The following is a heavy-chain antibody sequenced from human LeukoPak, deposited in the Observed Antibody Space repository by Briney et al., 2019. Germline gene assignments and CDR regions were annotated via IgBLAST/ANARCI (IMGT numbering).Heavy chain of an antibody. Sequence: GGSLRLSCAASGFTFSCCAIHWVRQAPGRGLEWVAVISSDENTKFYADSVKGRFTVYRDNSKRTVWLQMNSLRAEDTAVYYCAKKGGSSGRYDYLDYWGQGTLVTVSS. J-gene: IGHJ4*02. CDR3: AKKGGSSGRYDYLDY. CDR1: GFTFSCCA. CDR2: ISSDENTK. V-gene: IGHV3-30-3*02. D-gene: IGHD6-19*01.